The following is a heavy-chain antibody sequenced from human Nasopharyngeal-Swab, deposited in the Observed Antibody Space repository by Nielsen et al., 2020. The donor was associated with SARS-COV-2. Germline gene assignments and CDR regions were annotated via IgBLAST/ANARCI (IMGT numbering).Heavy chain of an antibody. CDR1: GFTFSRYW. D-gene: IGHD2-21*01. CDR2: IDTDGSTT. CDR3: ARDVAGADSA. Sequence: GESLKISCAASGFTFSRYWMHWVRQVPGKGLVLVSRIDTDGSTTDHADSVKGRFTISRDNAKNTLYLQMNNLRAEDTALSYCARDVAGADSAWGQGTLVTVSS. V-gene: IGHV3-74*01. J-gene: IGHJ5*02.